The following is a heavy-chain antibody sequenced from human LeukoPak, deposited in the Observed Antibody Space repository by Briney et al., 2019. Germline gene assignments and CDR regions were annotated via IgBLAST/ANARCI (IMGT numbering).Heavy chain of an antibody. CDR2: IKQDGSEK. D-gene: IGHD1-7*01. CDR3: ARDSNWNYIIN. J-gene: IGHJ4*02. CDR1: GFTFSSYW. Sequence: GGSLRLSCAAPGFTFSSYWMSWVRQAPGKGLEWVANIKQDGSEKYYVDSVKGRFTISRDNAKNSLYLQMNSLRAEDTAVYYCARDSNWNYIINWGQGTLVTVSS. V-gene: IGHV3-7*01.